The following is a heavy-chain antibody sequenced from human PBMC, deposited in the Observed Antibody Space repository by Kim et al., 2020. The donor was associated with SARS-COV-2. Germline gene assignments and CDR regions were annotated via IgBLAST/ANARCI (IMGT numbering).Heavy chain of an antibody. J-gene: IGHJ4*02. V-gene: IGHV4-59*08. CDR1: GGPISSYY. D-gene: IGHD6-13*01. Sequence: SETLSLTCTVSGGPISSYYWSWIRQPPGKGLEWIGYIYYSGSTNYNPSLKSRVTISVDTSKNQFSLKLSSVTAADTAVYYCARWAAAGTVVDYWGQGTLVTVSS. CDR3: ARWAAAGTVVDY. CDR2: IYYSGST.